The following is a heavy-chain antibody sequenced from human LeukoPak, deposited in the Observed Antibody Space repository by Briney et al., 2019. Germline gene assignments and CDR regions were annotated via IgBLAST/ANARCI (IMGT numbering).Heavy chain of an antibody. J-gene: IGHJ4*02. CDR1: RFTFITHS. D-gene: IGHD2-2*01. Sequence: GGGPRLSCSAPRFTFITHSMSLGRPAPGKGVGWVSSICGSGDTTYYTGSVKGRFTISRDNSKNALYLQMSSLRAEDTAVYYCAKSQRNDQQVVQRIDYWGQGTLVTVSS. V-gene: IGHV3-23*01. CDR3: AKSQRNDQQVVQRIDY. CDR2: ICGSGDTT.